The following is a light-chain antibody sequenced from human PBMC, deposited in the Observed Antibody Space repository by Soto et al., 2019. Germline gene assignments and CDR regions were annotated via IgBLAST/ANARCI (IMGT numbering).Light chain of an antibody. Sequence: EIVMTQSPATLSVSPGERVTLSSRASQSVRSNLAWSQQKPGQAPRLLXYGASTRANGLPARFSGSGSWTDFTLTISSLQSEDFAVYDGQQYNTWPTITFCQGTRLEIK. V-gene: IGKV3-15*01. J-gene: IGKJ5*01. CDR3: QQYNTWPTIT. CDR2: GAS. CDR1: QSVRSN.